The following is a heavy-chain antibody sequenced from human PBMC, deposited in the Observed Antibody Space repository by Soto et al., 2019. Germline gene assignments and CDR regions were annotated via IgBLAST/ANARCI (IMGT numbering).Heavy chain of an antibody. CDR3: AKGWEQWLAPYYYYYYMDV. J-gene: IGHJ6*03. V-gene: IGHV3-23*01. Sequence: EVQLLESGGGLVQPGGSLRLSCAASGFTFSSYAMSWVRQAPGKGLEWVSAISGSGGSTYYADSVKGRFTISRDNSKNTLYLQMNSLRAEDTAVYYCAKGWEQWLAPYYYYYYMDVWGKGTTVTVSS. CDR2: ISGSGGST. CDR1: GFTFSSYA. D-gene: IGHD6-19*01.